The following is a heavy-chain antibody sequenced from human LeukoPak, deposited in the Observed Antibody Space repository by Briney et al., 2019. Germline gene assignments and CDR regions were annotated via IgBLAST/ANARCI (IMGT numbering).Heavy chain of an antibody. D-gene: IGHD2-2*02. CDR2: IRYDGTNK. V-gene: IGHV3-30*02. J-gene: IGHJ4*02. CDR1: EFTFSNFG. CDR3: AKGYCSSTSCYSGLDY. Sequence: PGGSLRLSCAASEFTFSNFGMHWVRQAPGKGLEWVSFIRYDGTNKYYADSVKGRFTISRDNSKNTLYLQMNSLRAEDTAVYYCAKGYCSSTSCYSGLDYWGQGTLVTVSS.